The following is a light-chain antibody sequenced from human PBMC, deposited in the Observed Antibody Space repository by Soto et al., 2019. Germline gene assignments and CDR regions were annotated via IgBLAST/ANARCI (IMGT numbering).Light chain of an antibody. V-gene: IGKV1-9*01. Sequence: IQLTQSPSSLSASIGDRVTITCRASQDIASYLAWYQQKPGNAPKLLIYAASTLHSGVPSRFSGSGSGTDFTLTISSLQPEDVATYYCQKHNTVPLTFGPGTKVDIK. CDR3: QKHNTVPLT. CDR1: QDIASY. CDR2: AAS. J-gene: IGKJ3*01.